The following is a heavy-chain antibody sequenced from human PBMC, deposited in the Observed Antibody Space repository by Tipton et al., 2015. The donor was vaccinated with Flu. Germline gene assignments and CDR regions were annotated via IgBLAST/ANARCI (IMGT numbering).Heavy chain of an antibody. V-gene: IGHV3-9*03. CDR1: GFTFDDYA. CDR2: ISWNSGSI. D-gene: IGHD4-23*01. J-gene: IGHJ3*02. Sequence: QLVQSGGGLVQPGRSLRLSCAASGFTFDDYAMHWVRQAPGKGLEWVSGISWNSGSIGYADSVKGRFTISRDNAKNSLYLQMNSLRAEDMALYYCARWSVTPDAFDIWGQGTMVTVSS. CDR3: ARWSVTPDAFDI.